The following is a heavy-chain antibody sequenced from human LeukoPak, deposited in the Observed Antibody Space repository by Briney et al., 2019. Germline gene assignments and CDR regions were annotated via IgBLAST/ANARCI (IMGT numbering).Heavy chain of an antibody. CDR3: ARVSSGWWGVNFDY. V-gene: IGHV4-59*12. J-gene: IGHJ4*02. Sequence: SETLSLTCTVSGGSISSYYWSWIRQPPGKGLEWIGYIYYSGSTNYNPSLKSRVTISVDTSKNQFSLKLSSVTAADTAVYYCARVSSGWWGVNFDYWGQGTLVTVSS. D-gene: IGHD6-19*01. CDR1: GGSISSYY. CDR2: IYYSGST.